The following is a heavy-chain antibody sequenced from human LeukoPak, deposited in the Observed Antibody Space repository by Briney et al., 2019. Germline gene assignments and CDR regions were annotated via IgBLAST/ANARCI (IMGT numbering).Heavy chain of an antibody. V-gene: IGHV3-30-3*01. CDR2: ISYDGSNK. D-gene: IGHD5-12*01. Sequence: GGSLRLSCAASGFTFSSYAMHWVRQAPGKGLEWVAVISYDGSNKYYADSVKGRFTISRDNSKNTLYLQMNSLRAEDTAVYYCASGYARSARHQSDFWGQGTVVTVSS. CDR1: GFTFSSYA. CDR3: ASGYARSARHQSDF. J-gene: IGHJ4*02.